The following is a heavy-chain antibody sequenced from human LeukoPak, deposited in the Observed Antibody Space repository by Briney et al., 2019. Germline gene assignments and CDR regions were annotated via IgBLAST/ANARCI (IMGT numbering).Heavy chain of an antibody. J-gene: IGHJ4*02. D-gene: IGHD6-13*01. Sequence: PGGSLRLSCAASGFILSSYAMSWVRQAPGKGLEWVSFISTSSSYIYYADSVKGRFTISRDNAKNSLYLQMNSLRAEDTAVYYCARGGSSWYYFDYWGQGTLVTVSS. CDR1: GFILSSYA. V-gene: IGHV3-21*01. CDR3: ARGGSSWYYFDY. CDR2: ISTSSSYI.